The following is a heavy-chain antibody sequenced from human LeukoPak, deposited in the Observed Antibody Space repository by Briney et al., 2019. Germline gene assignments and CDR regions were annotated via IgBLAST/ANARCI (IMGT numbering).Heavy chain of an antibody. CDR3: AKDGNDAFDI. V-gene: IGHV3-23*01. CDR2: ISGSGGST. Sequence: PGGSLRLSCAASGFTFSSYAMSWVRQAPGKGLAWVSAISGSGGSTYCADSVKGRFTISRDNSKNTLYLQMNSLRAEDTAVYYCAKDGNDAFDIWGQGTMVTVSS. CDR1: GFTFSSYA. J-gene: IGHJ3*02.